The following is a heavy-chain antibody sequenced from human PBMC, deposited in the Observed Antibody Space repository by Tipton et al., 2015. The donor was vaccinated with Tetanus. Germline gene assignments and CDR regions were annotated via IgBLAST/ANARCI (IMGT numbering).Heavy chain of an antibody. CDR1: GFRFSSDW. CDR2: INRDGSEK. J-gene: IGHJ6*02. V-gene: IGHV3-7*03. Sequence: SLRISCADTGFRFSSDWMGWVCQVAGKGLEWVTHINRDGSEKACADAVQGRSSISRDSAKNSLSLQMNSLRAEDTAVYYCARYLFAYGMDVWGQGTTVAVSS. CDR3: ARYLFAYGMDV.